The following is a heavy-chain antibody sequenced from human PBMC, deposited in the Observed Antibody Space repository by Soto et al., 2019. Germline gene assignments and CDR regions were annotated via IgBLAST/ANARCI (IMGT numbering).Heavy chain of an antibody. D-gene: IGHD3-10*01. CDR3: ARGGITMVRGVIINYYYYGMDV. V-gene: IGHV4-34*01. CDR1: GGSFSGYY. J-gene: IGHJ6*02. Sequence: SETLSLTCAVHGGSFSGYYWSWIRQPPGKGLEWIGEINHSGSTNYNPSLKSRVTISVDTSKNQFSLKLSSVTAADTAVYYCARGGITMVRGVIINYYYYGMDVWGQGTTVTVSS. CDR2: INHSGST.